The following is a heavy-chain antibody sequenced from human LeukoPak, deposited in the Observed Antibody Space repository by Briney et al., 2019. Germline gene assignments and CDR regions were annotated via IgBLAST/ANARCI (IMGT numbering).Heavy chain of an antibody. J-gene: IGHJ4*02. V-gene: IGHV4-59*01. CDR2: IYYSGST. Sequence: PSETLSLICTVSGGSISSYYWSWIRQPPGKGLEWVGYIYYSGSTKYNPSLKSRVTISVDTSKNQFSLKLSSVTAADTAVYYCARGEEWLGELDYWGQGTLVTVSS. D-gene: IGHD6-19*01. CDR3: ARGEEWLGELDY. CDR1: GGSISSYY.